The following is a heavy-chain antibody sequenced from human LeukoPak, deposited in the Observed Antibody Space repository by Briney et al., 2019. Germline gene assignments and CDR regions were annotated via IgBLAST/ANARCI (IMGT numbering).Heavy chain of an antibody. CDR2: ISGSGGST. J-gene: IGHJ6*03. V-gene: IGHV3-23*01. Sequence: GGSLRLSCAASGFTFSSYAMSWVRQAPGKGLERVSAISGSGGSTYYADSVKGRFTISRDNSKNTLYLQMNSLRAEDTAVYYCAKDWVLIAAAGTRYYYMDVWGRGTTVTVSS. CDR1: GFTFSSYA. CDR3: AKDWVLIAAAGTRYYYMDV. D-gene: IGHD6-13*01.